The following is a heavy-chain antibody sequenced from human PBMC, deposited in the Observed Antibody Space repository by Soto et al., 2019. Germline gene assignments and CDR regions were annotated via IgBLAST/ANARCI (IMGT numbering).Heavy chain of an antibody. Sequence: EVQLLESGGGLVQPGGSLRLSCAASGFTFSSYAMSWVRQAPGKGLEWVSYISTSGSTKYYADSVKGRFTISRDNAKNSMYLQMNSLRAEDTAVYYCATYSWGSSIDYWGQGTLVTVSS. CDR2: ISTSGSTK. D-gene: IGHD3-16*01. V-gene: IGHV3-48*03. J-gene: IGHJ4*02. CDR3: ATYSWGSSIDY. CDR1: GFTFSSYA.